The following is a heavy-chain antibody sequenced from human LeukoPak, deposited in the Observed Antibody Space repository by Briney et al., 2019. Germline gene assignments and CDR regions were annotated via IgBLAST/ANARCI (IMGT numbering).Heavy chain of an antibody. J-gene: IGHJ4*02. CDR2: ISYDGSNK. V-gene: IGHV3-30-3*01. CDR1: GFTFSSYA. Sequence: GGSLRLFCAASGFTFSSYAMHWVRQAPGKGLEWVAVISYDGSNKYYADSVKGRFTISRDNSKNTLYLQMNSLRAEDTAVYYCARLDYYDSSGTSHWGQGTLVTVSS. CDR3: ARLDYYDSSGTSH. D-gene: IGHD3-22*01.